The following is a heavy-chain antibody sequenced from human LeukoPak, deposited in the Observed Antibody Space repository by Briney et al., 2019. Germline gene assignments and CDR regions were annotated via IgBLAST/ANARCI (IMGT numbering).Heavy chain of an antibody. V-gene: IGHV3-30*18. D-gene: IGHD3-22*01. Sequence: PGGSLRLSCAASGFTFSSYGMHWVRQAPGKGLEWVAVISYDGSNKYYADSVKGRFTISRDNSKNTLYLQMNSLRAEDTAVYYCAKGNDSSGLDYWGQGTLVTVSS. CDR3: AKGNDSSGLDY. J-gene: IGHJ4*02. CDR2: ISYDGSNK. CDR1: GFTFSSYG.